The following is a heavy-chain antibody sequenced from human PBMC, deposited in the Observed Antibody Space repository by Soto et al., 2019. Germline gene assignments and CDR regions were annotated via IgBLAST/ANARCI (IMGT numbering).Heavy chain of an antibody. CDR3: AKGVPGIAVAGTGYFQH. J-gene: IGHJ1*01. D-gene: IGHD6-19*01. CDR1: GFTFSSYA. Sequence: PGGSLRLSCAASGFTFSSYAMHWVRQAPGKGLEWVAVISYDGSNKYYADSVKGRFTISRDNSKNTLYLQMNSLRAEDTAVYYYAKGVPGIAVAGTGYFQHWGQGTLVTVSS. V-gene: IGHV3-30-3*01. CDR2: ISYDGSNK.